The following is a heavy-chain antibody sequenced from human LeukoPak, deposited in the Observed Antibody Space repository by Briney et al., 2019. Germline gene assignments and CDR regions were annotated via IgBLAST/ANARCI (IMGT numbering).Heavy chain of an antibody. J-gene: IGHJ4*02. CDR1: GYTFTGYY. D-gene: IGHD3-10*01. CDR3: ARARTAMVRGVIIPPDY. CDR2: INPNSGGT. Sequence: ASVKVSCKASGYTFTGYYMHWVRQAPGQGLEWMGWINPNSGGTNYAQKFQGRVTMTRDTSISTAYMELSRLRSDDTAVYYCARARTAMVRGVIIPPDYWGQGTLVTVSS. V-gene: IGHV1-2*02.